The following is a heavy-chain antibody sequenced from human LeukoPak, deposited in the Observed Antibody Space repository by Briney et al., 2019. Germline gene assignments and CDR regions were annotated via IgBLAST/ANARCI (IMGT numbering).Heavy chain of an antibody. V-gene: IGHV4-59*12. D-gene: IGHD2-2*01. CDR2: IYNSGST. Sequence: SETLSLTCTVSGGSISSYYWSWIRQPPGKGLEWIGYIYNSGSTHYSPSLQRRVTISVDRFKNQFSLRLRSVTAADTAVYYCGRETLGYCSGTTCSLGMDVWGQGTTVTVSS. J-gene: IGHJ6*02. CDR3: GRETLGYCSGTTCSLGMDV. CDR1: GGSISSYY.